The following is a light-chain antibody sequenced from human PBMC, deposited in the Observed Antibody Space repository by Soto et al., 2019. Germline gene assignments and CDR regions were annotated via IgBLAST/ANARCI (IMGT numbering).Light chain of an antibody. CDR3: SSYTSSGTVV. CDR2: EVS. Sequence: QSALTQPASVSGSPGQSITISCTGTSSDVGGYNYVSWYQQHPGKAPKLMIYEVSNRPSGVSNRFSGSKSGNTASLTISGLQAEAEADYYCSSYTSSGTVVFGGGTKLTVL. CDR1: SSDVGGYNY. J-gene: IGLJ2*01. V-gene: IGLV2-14*01.